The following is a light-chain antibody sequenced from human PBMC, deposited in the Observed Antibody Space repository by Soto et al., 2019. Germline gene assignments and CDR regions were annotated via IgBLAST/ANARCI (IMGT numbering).Light chain of an antibody. Sequence: NFMLTQPHSVSESPGKTVTMSCTRSSGSIASNYVQWFQLRPGCAPTTVIDDDNQRPSGVPDRFSGSIDRSSNSASRTICGLKTEDEADYTCESHESNTRVFGGGTKLTVL. CDR2: DDN. CDR1: SGSIASNY. J-gene: IGLJ3*02. CDR3: ESHESNTRV. V-gene: IGLV6-57*03.